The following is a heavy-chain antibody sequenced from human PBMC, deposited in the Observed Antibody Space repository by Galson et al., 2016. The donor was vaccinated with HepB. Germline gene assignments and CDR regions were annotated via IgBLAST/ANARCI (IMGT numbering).Heavy chain of an antibody. CDR1: RNTFDNYI. D-gene: IGHD3-3*02. V-gene: IGHV1-46*02. J-gene: IGHJ4*02. Sequence: SVKVSCKASRNTFDNYIITWVRQAPGQGLEWMGIINPTGGTTSYAQRIKGRVTLTRDTSTNIAYMDLISLRSEDTAVYYCARGTFGVTGIESPYHFDSWGQGPRVTVSS. CDR2: INPTGGTT. CDR3: ARGTFGVTGIESPYHFDS.